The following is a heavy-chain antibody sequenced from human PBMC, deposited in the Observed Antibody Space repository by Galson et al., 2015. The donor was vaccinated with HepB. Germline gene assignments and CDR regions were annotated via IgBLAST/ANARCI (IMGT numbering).Heavy chain of an antibody. J-gene: IGHJ4*02. CDR3: ARDIGQLVLDY. V-gene: IGHV3-30-3*01. D-gene: IGHD6-6*01. CDR2: ISYDGSNK. Sequence: SLRLSCAASGFTFSSYAMHWVRQAPGKGLEWVAVISYDGSNKYYADSVKGRFTISRDNSKNTLYLQMNSLGAEDTAVYYCARDIGQLVLDYWGQGTLVTVSS. CDR1: GFTFSSYA.